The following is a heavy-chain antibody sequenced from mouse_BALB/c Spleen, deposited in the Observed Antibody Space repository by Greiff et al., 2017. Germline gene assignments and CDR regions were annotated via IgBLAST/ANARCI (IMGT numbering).Heavy chain of an antibody. CDR2: ILPGSGST. CDR3: ARDTTASYAMDY. J-gene: IGHJ4*01. Sequence: VMLVESGAELMKPGASVKISCKATGYTFSSYWIEWVKQRPGHGLEWIEEILPGSGSTNYNEKFKGKATFTADTSSNTAYMQLSSLTSEDSAVYYCARDTTASYAMDYWGQGTSVTVSS. CDR1: GYTFSSYW. D-gene: IGHD1-2*01. V-gene: IGHV1-9*01.